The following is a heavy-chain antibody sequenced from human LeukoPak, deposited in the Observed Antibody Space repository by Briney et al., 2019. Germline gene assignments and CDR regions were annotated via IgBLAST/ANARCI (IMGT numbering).Heavy chain of an antibody. CDR1: GGSISSSSYY. D-gene: IGHD2-21*02. V-gene: IGHV4-39*01. Sequence: SETLSLTCTVSGGSISSSSYYWGWIRQPPGKGLEWIGTINYSGSTYYNPSLKSRVTISVDSSKNQSSLKLSSVTAADTAVYNCARGDSSVQIDYWGQGTLVTVSS. CDR3: ARGDSSVQIDY. CDR2: INYSGST. J-gene: IGHJ4*02.